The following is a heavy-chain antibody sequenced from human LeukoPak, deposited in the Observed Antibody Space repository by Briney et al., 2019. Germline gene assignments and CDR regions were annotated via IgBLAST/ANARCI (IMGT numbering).Heavy chain of an antibody. Sequence: PSETLSLTCTVSGGSISSGSYYWSWLRQPAGKGLEWIGRIYTSGSTNYNPSLKSRVTISVDTSKNQFSLKLSSVTAADTAVYYCAREQPSMVRGVPFDYWGQGTLVTVSS. CDR3: AREQPSMVRGVPFDY. CDR2: IYTSGST. V-gene: IGHV4-61*02. J-gene: IGHJ4*02. D-gene: IGHD3-10*01. CDR1: GGSISSGSYY.